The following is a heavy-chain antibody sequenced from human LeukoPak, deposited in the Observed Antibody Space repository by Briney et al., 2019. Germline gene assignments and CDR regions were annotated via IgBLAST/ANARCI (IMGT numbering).Heavy chain of an antibody. V-gene: IGHV3-48*04. D-gene: IGHD2-15*01. CDR1: GFTFSSYS. Sequence: PGGSLRLSCAASGFTFSSYSMYWVRQAPGKGLEWVSYISSSSSNIYYADSVKGRFTISRDNAKNSLYLQMNSQRAEDTAVYYCARDLGVCSGGSCHRVPFDYWGQGTLVTVSS. CDR3: ARDLGVCSGGSCHRVPFDY. CDR2: ISSSSSNI. J-gene: IGHJ4*02.